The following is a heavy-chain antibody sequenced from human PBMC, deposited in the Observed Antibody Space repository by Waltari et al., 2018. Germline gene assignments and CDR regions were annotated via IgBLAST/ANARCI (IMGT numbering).Heavy chain of an antibody. CDR2: INPNSGCT. V-gene: IGHV1-2*06. Sequence: QVQLVQSGAEVKKPGASVTVACTASGYTFTGSYMHWVRQAPGQGLGWMGRINPNSGCTNYARKFQGRVTMTRDTSISTAYMELSRLRSDDTAVYYCARDHLMFGYFDYWGQGTLVTVSS. J-gene: IGHJ4*02. D-gene: IGHD3-3*02. CDR3: ARDHLMFGYFDY. CDR1: GYTFTGSY.